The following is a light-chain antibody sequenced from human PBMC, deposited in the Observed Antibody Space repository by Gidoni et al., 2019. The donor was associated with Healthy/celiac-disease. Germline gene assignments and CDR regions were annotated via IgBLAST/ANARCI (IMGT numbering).Light chain of an antibody. V-gene: IGLV7-43*01. J-gene: IGLJ3*02. CDR2: NTR. Sequence: QTVVTQEPSLTVSPGGTVTLTCASSTGAVTSGYYPNWFQQKPGQAPRALIYNTRDKHSWTPARFSGSLLGGKAALTLSGVQPEDEAEYYCLLYYGGAQLVFGGGTKVTVL. CDR3: LLYYGGAQLV. CDR1: TGAVTSGYY.